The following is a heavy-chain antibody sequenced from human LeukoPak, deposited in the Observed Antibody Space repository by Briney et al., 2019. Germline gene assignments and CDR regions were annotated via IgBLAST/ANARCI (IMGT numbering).Heavy chain of an antibody. CDR3: AKVGTWELQRVFEN. CDR1: GFTLSDYW. CDR2: VGRDGSEK. J-gene: IGHJ4*02. D-gene: IGHD1-26*01. V-gene: IGHV3-7*01. Sequence: GGSLRLSCAASGFTLSDYWTTWVRQVPGKGLEWVANVGRDGSEKNYVASVEGRFTISRDNAKKSLDLEMNSLRVEDTALYYCAKVGTWELQRVFENWGQGTLVTVSS.